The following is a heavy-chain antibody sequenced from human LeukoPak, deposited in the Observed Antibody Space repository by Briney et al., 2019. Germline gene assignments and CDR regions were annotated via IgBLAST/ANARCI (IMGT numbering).Heavy chain of an antibody. CDR1: GITLSNYG. J-gene: IGHJ4*02. CDR3: AKRGVVIRVILVGFHKEAYYFDS. V-gene: IGHV3-23*01. CDR2: ISDSGGRT. Sequence: GGSMRLSCVVSGITLSNYGMSWVRQAPGKGLEWVAGISDSGGRTNYADSVKGRFTISRDSPKNTLYLQMNSLRAEDTAVYFCAKRGVVIRVILVGFHKEAYYFDSWGQGALVTVSS. D-gene: IGHD3-22*01.